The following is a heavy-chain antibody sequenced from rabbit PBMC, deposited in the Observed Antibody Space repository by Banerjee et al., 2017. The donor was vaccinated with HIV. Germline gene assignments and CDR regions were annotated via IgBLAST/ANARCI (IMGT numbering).Heavy chain of an antibody. Sequence: QEQLVESGGGLVQPEGSLTLTCTASGIDFSRGYWMSWVRQAPGKGLEWIGAIHTTSGSTWYASWVNGRFTISKTSSTVTLQMTSLTDADTATYLCARGTEYAFNLWGQGTLVTVS. CDR1: GIDFSRGYW. J-gene: IGHJ4*01. CDR2: IHTTSGST. CDR3: ARGTEYAFNL. D-gene: IGHD7-1*01. V-gene: IGHV1S45*01.